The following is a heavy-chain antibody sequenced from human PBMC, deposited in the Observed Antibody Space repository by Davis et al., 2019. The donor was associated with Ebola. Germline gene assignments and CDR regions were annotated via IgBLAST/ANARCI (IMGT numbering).Heavy chain of an antibody. Sequence: PGGSLRLSCAASGFTFSSYGMHWVRQAPGKGLEWVAVIWYDGSNEYYADSVKGRFTISRDNAKNSLYLQMNSLRAEDTALYYCAKGSYSSSSSLGHWGQGTLVTVSS. V-gene: IGHV3-33*03. CDR1: GFTFSSYG. D-gene: IGHD6-13*01. CDR2: IWYDGSNE. J-gene: IGHJ4*02. CDR3: AKGSYSSSSSLGH.